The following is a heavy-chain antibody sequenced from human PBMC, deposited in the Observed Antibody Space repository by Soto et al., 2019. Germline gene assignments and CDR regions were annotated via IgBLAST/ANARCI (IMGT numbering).Heavy chain of an antibody. Sequence: PGGSLRLSCAASGFTFSTYAMHWVRQAPGKGLEWVAVLWYDGSKKYYADSVKGRFTISRDNSKNTLYLQLNSLRAEDTAVYSCARDTSYYDSVWGSYHLSYFFDYWGLGTLVTVSS. V-gene: IGHV3-30-3*01. D-gene: IGHD3-16*02. J-gene: IGHJ4*01. CDR3: ARDTSYYDSVWGSYHLSYFFDY. CDR1: GFTFSTYA. CDR2: LWYDGSKK.